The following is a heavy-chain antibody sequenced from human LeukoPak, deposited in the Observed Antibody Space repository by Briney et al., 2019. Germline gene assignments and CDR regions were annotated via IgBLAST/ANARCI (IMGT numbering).Heavy chain of an antibody. D-gene: IGHD6-13*01. J-gene: IGHJ4*02. Sequence: SSYYWGWVRQAPGKGLEWVSFIRYDGNNKYYADSVKGRFTISRDNSKNTLYLQMNSLRAEDTAVYYCAKDGGGGIAAAGGWGQGTLVTVSS. CDR2: IRYDGNNK. CDR3: AKDGGGGIAAAGG. CDR1: SSYY. V-gene: IGHV3-30*02.